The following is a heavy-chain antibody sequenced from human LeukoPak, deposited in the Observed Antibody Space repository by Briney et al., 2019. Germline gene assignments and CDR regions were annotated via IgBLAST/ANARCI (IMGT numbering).Heavy chain of an antibody. V-gene: IGHV4-61*02. CDR2: IYINGST. Sequence: NPSQTLSLTCTVSGGSISSGNYYWSWIRQPAGKGLEWIGRIYINGSTNYNPSLKSRVTISVDTSKNQFSLKLSSVTAADTAVYYCARVSSSWYVVGFHYYYYMDVWGKGTTVTVSS. CDR3: ARVSSSWYVVGFHYYYYMDV. J-gene: IGHJ6*03. CDR1: GGSISSGNYY. D-gene: IGHD6-13*01.